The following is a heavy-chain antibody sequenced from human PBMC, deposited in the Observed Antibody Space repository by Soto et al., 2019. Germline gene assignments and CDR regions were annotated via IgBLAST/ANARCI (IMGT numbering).Heavy chain of an antibody. D-gene: IGHD3-22*01. CDR2: ISTDGRTS. V-gene: IGHV3-74*01. J-gene: IGHJ4*02. Sequence: PGGSLRLACAASGFRVKNKWMHWVRQAPGKGLEWVSRISTDGRTSTYAESVKGRFTISRDNAKNTLYLQMNSLRAEDTGVYFCTKFGTYYDTSGFLNWGQGTLVTVSS. CDR3: TKFGTYYDTSGFLN. CDR1: GFRVKNKW.